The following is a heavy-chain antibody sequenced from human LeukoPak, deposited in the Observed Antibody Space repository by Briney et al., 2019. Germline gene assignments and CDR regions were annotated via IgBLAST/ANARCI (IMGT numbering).Heavy chain of an antibody. V-gene: IGHV4-4*02. J-gene: IGHJ4*02. Sequence: SETLSLTCAVSGGSISSSNWWSWVRQPPGKGLEWIGEIYHSGSTNYNPSLKSRVTISVDTSKNQFSLKLSSVTAADTAVYYCARGTRSQYYDYVWGSYRHVYFDYWGQGTLVTVSS. D-gene: IGHD3-16*02. CDR3: ARGTRSQYYDYVWGSYRHVYFDY. CDR1: GGSISSSNW. CDR2: IYHSGST.